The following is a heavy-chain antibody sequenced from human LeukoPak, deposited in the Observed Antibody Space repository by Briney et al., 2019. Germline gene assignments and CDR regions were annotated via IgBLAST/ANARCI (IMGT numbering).Heavy chain of an antibody. D-gene: IGHD2-2*01. V-gene: IGHV4-61*01. CDR3: ASGGYCSSTSCYPTWFDP. Sequence: SETLSLTCTVSGGSISSGSYYWSWIRQPPGKGLEWIGYVSYTGSTNYNPSLQSRVTMSIDTSKNRFSLKLSSVTAADTAVYYCASGGYCSSTSCYPTWFDPWGQGTLVTVSS. CDR1: GGSISSGSYY. CDR2: VSYTGST. J-gene: IGHJ5*02.